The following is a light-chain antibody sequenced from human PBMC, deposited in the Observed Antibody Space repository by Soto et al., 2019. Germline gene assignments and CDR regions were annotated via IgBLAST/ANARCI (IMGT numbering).Light chain of an antibody. J-gene: IGKJ4*01. CDR3: MQSIQLPLT. V-gene: IGKV2-28*01. Sequence: DIVMTRSPLSLPVTPGEPASISCRSSQSLLHSNGYNYLDWYLQKPGQSPQLLIYLGSNRASGVPDRFSGSGSGTDFTLKISRVEAEDVGVYYCMQSIQLPLTFGGGTKVDIK. CDR1: QSLLHSNGYNY. CDR2: LGS.